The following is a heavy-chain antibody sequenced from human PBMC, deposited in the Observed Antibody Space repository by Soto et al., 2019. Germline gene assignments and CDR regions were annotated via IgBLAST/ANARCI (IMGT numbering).Heavy chain of an antibody. V-gene: IGHV3-23*01. J-gene: IGHJ4*02. CDR1: GFTFSSYA. D-gene: IGHD3-22*01. Sequence: EVQLLESGGGLVQPGGSLRLSCAASGFTFSSYAMSWVRQAPGKGLEWVSAISGSGGSTYYADSVKGRFTISRDNSKNTLYLQMNSLRAEDTAVYYCARRDYYYDSSGYFYYFDYWGQGTLVTVSS. CDR2: ISGSGGST. CDR3: ARRDYYYDSSGYFYYFDY.